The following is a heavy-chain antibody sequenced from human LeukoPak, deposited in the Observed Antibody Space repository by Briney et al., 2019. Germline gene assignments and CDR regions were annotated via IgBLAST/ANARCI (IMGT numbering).Heavy chain of an antibody. V-gene: IGHV4-59*08. Sequence: SSETLSLTCTVSGGSISSYYWSRIRQPPGKGLEWIGYIYYSGSTNYNPSLKSRVTISVDTSKNQFSLKLSSVTAADTAVYYCAGVFGDFQHWGQGTLVTVSS. J-gene: IGHJ1*01. CDR2: IYYSGST. D-gene: IGHD3-16*01. CDR3: AGVFGDFQH. CDR1: GGSISSYY.